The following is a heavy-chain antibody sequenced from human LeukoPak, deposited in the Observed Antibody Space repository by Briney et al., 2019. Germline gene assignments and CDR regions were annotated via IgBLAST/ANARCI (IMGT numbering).Heavy chain of an antibody. Sequence: ASVKVSCKASGYTFTSYYMHWVRQAPGQGLEWMGIINPSGGSTSYAQKFQGRVTMTRDMSTSTVYMELSSLRSEDTAVYYCARISGYDSTDYYYMDVWGKGTTVTISS. D-gene: IGHD5-12*01. V-gene: IGHV1-46*01. CDR2: INPSGGST. CDR3: ARISGYDSTDYYYMDV. CDR1: GYTFTSYY. J-gene: IGHJ6*03.